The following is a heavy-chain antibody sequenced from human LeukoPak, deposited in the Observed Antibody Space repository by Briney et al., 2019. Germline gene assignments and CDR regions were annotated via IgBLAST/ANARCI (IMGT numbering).Heavy chain of an antibody. D-gene: IGHD6-19*01. CDR2: ISSSSSYI. CDR1: GFTFSSYS. CDR3: SVIAVAGRMVDAFDI. Sequence: GGSLRLSCAASGFTFSSYSMNWVRQAPGKGLEWVPSISSSSSYIYYADSVKGRFTISRDNAKNSLYLQMNSLRAEDTAVYYCSVIAVAGRMVDAFDIWGQGTMVTVSS. V-gene: IGHV3-21*01. J-gene: IGHJ3*02.